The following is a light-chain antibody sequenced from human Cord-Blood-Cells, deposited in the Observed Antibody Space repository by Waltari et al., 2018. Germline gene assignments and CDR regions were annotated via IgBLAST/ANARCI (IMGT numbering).Light chain of an antibody. J-gene: IGLJ3*02. CDR2: YDS. CDR3: QVWDSSSDHWV. Sequence: PSVSVAPGKTARITCGGNNIGSKSVHWYQQKPGQAPVLVIYYDSDRPSGIPERFSGSNSGNTATLTISRVEAGDEADYYCQVWDSSSDHWVFGGGTKLTVL. CDR1: NIGSKS. V-gene: IGLV3-21*04.